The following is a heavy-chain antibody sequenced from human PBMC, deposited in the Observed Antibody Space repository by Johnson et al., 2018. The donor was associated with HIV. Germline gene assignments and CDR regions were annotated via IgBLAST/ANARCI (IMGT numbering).Heavy chain of an antibody. Sequence: VQLVESGGGVLQPGRSLRLSCEASGFTLDDYCMTWVRQAPGKGLEWVSGVNSNGGSTGYADSVKGRFSISRDNANNSLYLQMNSLRAEDTAVYYCAKEGITMEVDIWGQGTMVTVSS. V-gene: IGHV3-20*04. CDR2: VNSNGGST. CDR1: GFTLDDYC. D-gene: IGHD3-10*01. J-gene: IGHJ3*02. CDR3: AKEGITMEVDI.